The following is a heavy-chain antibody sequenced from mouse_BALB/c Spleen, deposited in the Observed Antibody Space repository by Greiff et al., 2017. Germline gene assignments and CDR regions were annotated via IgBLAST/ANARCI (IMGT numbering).Heavy chain of an antibody. D-gene: IGHD3-3*01. V-gene: IGHV14-1*02. CDR3: ARVGGLPAMDY. Sequence: VQLKQSGAELVRPGALVKLSCKASGFNIKDYYMHWVKQRPEQGLEWIGWIDPENGNTIYDPKFQGKASITADTSSNTAYLQLSSLTSEDTAVYYCARVGGLPAMDYWGQGTSVTVSS. J-gene: IGHJ4*01. CDR2: IDPENGNT. CDR1: GFNIKDYY.